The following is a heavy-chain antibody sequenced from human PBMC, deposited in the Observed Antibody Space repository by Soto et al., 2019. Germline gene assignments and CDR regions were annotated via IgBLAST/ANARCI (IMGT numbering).Heavy chain of an antibody. Sequence: SEALSLPCTVSGGSISRGGYYWSWIRQHPGKGLEWIGYIYYSGSTNYNPSLKSRVTISVDTSKNQFSLKLSSVTAADTAVYYCARRRDAYNFFDYWGQGTLVTXSS. CDR3: ARRRDAYNFFDY. V-gene: IGHV4-61*08. J-gene: IGHJ4*02. CDR1: GGSISRGGYY. CDR2: IYYSGST. D-gene: IGHD3-16*01.